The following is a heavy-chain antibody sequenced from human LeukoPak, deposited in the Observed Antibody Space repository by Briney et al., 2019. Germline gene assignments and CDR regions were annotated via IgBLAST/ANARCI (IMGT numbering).Heavy chain of an antibody. D-gene: IGHD5-12*01. CDR3: AKIRGYSGYDPLGY. V-gene: IGHV3-30*18. CDR2: ISYDGSNK. J-gene: IGHJ4*02. CDR1: GFTFSSYG. Sequence: PGGSLRLSCAASGFTFSSYGMHWVRQAPGKGLEWVAVISYDGSNKYYADSVKGRFTISRDNSKNTLYLQMNSLRAEDTAVYYCAKIRGYSGYDPLGYWGQGTLVTVSS.